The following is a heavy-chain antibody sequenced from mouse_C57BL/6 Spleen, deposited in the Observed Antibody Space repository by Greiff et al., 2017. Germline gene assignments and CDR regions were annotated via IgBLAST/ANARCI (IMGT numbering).Heavy chain of an antibody. V-gene: IGHV1-53*01. J-gene: IGHJ3*01. CDR1: GYTFTNSY. CDR3: ARWKLDGSEAWLAY. CDR2: INPTNGGT. D-gene: IGHD4-1*01. Sequence: QVQLQQPGAELVRPGASVKLSCKASGYTFTNSYMHWVKQRPGQGLEWIGSINPTNGGTKYNEKFKGKATLTADTSSSTAYMQLSSLTSEDPAVYYCARWKLDGSEAWLAYWGQGTLVTVSA.